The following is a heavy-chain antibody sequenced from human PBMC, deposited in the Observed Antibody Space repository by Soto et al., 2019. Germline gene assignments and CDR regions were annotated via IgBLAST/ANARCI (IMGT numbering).Heavy chain of an antibody. Sequence: QVQLQESGPGLVKPSGTLSLTCAVSGGSISSSNWWSWVRQPPGKGLEWFGEIYHSGSTNYNPSLKSRVTISVDTSKHQFPLKLNSVTAADTAVYYCAKVRESRGPQPFDYWGQGTLVTVSS. CDR2: IYHSGST. J-gene: IGHJ4*02. V-gene: IGHV4-4*02. D-gene: IGHD3-10*01. CDR3: AKVRESRGPQPFDY. CDR1: GGSISSSNW.